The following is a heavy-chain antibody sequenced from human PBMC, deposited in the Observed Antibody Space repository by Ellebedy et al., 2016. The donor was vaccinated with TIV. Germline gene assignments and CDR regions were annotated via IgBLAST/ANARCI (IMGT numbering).Heavy chain of an antibody. D-gene: IGHD4-17*01. CDR3: ARRGSYGDYAVQVNSWFDT. Sequence: GESLKISCAASGFSFRSYWMSWVRQAPGKGLEWVANIYQDGSDQYYVDSVKGRFTISRDNANKSLFLQMNSLRVEDRAVYYCARRGSYGDYAVQVNSWFDTWGHGTLVTVSS. V-gene: IGHV3-7*01. CDR2: IYQDGSDQ. J-gene: IGHJ5*01. CDR1: GFSFRSYW.